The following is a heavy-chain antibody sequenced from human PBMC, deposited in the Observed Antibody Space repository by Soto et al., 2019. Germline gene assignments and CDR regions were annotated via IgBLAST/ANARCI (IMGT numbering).Heavy chain of an antibody. J-gene: IGHJ4*02. V-gene: IGHV4-4*07. D-gene: IGHD3-22*01. Sequence: QVQLQESGPGLVKSLETLSLTCTVSGGSISSYYWSWIRQLAGKGLEWIGRIYTSGSTNYNPSLKSRVTMSVDTSKNQFSLKLSSVTAADTAVYYCARVKYYYDTSGWTGSYHFDYWGLGTLVTVSS. CDR3: ARVKYYYDTSGWTGSYHFDY. CDR1: GGSISSYY. CDR2: IYTSGST.